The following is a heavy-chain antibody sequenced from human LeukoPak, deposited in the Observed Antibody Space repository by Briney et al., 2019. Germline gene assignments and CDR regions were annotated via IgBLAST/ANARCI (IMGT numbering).Heavy chain of an antibody. Sequence: GSSVKVSCKASGGTFSSYAISWVRQAPGQGLEWMGGITPIFGTANYAQKFQGRVTITADESTSTAYMELSSLRSEDTAVYYCARQYQPLINWFDPWGQGTLVTVSS. CDR1: GGTFSSYA. D-gene: IGHD2-2*01. J-gene: IGHJ5*02. CDR2: ITPIFGTA. CDR3: ARQYQPLINWFDP. V-gene: IGHV1-69*01.